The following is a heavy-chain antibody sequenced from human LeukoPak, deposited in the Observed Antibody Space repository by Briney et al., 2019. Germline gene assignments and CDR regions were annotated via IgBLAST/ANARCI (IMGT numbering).Heavy chain of an antibody. J-gene: IGHJ4*02. Sequence: PGGSLRLSCAASGFTFSSYSMNWVRQAPGKGLEWVANIKQDGSEKYYVDSVKGRFTISRDNAKNSLYLQMNSLRAEDTAVYYCAKDQVRGYSYGIKDYWGQGTLVTVSS. CDR3: AKDQVRGYSYGIKDY. CDR1: GFTFSSYS. CDR2: IKQDGSEK. V-gene: IGHV3-7*01. D-gene: IGHD5-18*01.